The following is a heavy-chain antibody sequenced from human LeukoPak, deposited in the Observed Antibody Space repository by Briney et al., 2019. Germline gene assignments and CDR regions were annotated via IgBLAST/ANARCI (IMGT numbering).Heavy chain of an antibody. CDR1: GGTFSSYA. V-gene: IGHV1-69*01. D-gene: IGHD1-26*01. J-gene: IGHJ4*02. Sequence: GSSVKVSCKASGGTFSSYAISWVRQAPGQGLEWMGGIIPIFGTANYAQKFQGRVTITADESTSTAYMELSSLRSEDTTVYYCTRKVGATDFDYWGQGTLVTVSS. CDR2: IIPIFGTA. CDR3: TRKVGATDFDY.